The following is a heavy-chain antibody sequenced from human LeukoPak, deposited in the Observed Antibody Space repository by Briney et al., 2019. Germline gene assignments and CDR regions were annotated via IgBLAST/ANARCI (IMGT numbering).Heavy chain of an antibody. D-gene: IGHD2-21*02. J-gene: IGHJ4*02. Sequence: GGSLRLSCAASGFTFSSYWMSWVRQAPGKGLEWVANIKKDGSEKYYVDSVKGRFTISRDNAKKSLYLQMNSLRAEETAVYYCAKERSRGGDCLDYWGQGTLVTVSS. CDR2: IKKDGSEK. CDR1: GFTFSSYW. CDR3: AKERSRGGDCLDY. V-gene: IGHV3-7*03.